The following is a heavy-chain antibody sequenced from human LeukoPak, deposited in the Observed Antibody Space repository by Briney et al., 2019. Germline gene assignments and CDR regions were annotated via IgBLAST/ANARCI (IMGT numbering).Heavy chain of an antibody. CDR1: GYSISSGYY. V-gene: IGHV4-61*01. Sequence: SETLSLTCTVSGYSISSGYYWGWIRQPPGKGLEWIGYIYYSGSTNYNPSLKSRVTISVDTSKNQFSLKLSSVTAADTAVCYCARQYYFNWFDPWGQGTLVTVSS. J-gene: IGHJ5*02. CDR2: IYYSGST. CDR3: ARQYYFNWFDP. D-gene: IGHD3-10*01.